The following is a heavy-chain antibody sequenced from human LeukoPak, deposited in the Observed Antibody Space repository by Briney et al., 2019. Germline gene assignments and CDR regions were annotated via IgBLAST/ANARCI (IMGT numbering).Heavy chain of an antibody. CDR1: GFTFSSYA. Sequence: GRSLRLSCAASGFTFSSYAINWVRQAPGKGLEWVSGISSSADKTYYADSVKGRFTISRDNSKNTVYLQMNSLRAEDTAIYYCARGLLIRGGSPYYFDYWGQGTLVTVSS. J-gene: IGHJ4*02. D-gene: IGHD3-10*01. CDR2: ISSSADKT. CDR3: ARGLLIRGGSPYYFDY. V-gene: IGHV3-23*01.